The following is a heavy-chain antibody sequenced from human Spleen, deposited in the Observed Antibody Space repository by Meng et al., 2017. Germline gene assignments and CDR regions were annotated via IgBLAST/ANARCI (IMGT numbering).Heavy chain of an antibody. J-gene: IGHJ4*02. CDR3: ARDEDISAAGKLFGDY. V-gene: IGHV1-2*02. D-gene: IGHD6-13*01. CDR1: GYTFTAYY. CDR2: ISPNSADT. Sequence: ASVKVSCKASGYTFTAYYMHWVRQAPGQGLEWMGWISPNSADTKYAPRFQGRVTLTRDTSITTAYMFLSGLRSDDTAMYYCARDEDISAAGKLFGDYWGQGTLVTVSS.